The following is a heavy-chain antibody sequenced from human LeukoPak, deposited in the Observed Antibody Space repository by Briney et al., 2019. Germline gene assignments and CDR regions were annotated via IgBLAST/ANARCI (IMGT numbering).Heavy chain of an antibody. Sequence: PGGSLRLSCAASGFTFSSYWMHWVRQAPGKGLVWVSRINSDGSSTSYADSVKGRFTISRDNAKNTLYLQMNSLRAEDTAVYYCARDRRYCSSTSCYGYYYYYMDVWGKGTTVTVSS. CDR3: ARDRRYCSSTSCYGYYYYYMDV. CDR1: GFTFSSYW. J-gene: IGHJ6*03. D-gene: IGHD2-2*01. CDR2: INSDGSST. V-gene: IGHV3-74*01.